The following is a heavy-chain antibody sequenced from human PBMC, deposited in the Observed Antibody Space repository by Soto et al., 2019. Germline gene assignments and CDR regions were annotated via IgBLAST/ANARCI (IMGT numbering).Heavy chain of an antibody. Sequence: QVQLVQSGAEVKKPGASVKVSCKASGYTFTSYAMHWVRQAPGQRPEWMGWINAGNGKTKYSQKFQGRVTITRDTSASTAYMELSSLRSEDTAVYYCARSIRLAGDYWCQGTLVTVSS. V-gene: IGHV1-3*01. J-gene: IGHJ4*02. CDR1: GYTFTSYA. CDR3: ARSIRLAGDY. CDR2: INAGNGKT.